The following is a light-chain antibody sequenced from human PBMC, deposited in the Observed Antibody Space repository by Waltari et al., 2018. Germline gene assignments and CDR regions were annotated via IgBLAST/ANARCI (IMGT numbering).Light chain of an antibody. CDR1: RGSIDSRY. J-gene: IGLJ3*02. CDR2: EDK. CDR3: QSYDTNNRV. V-gene: IGLV6-57*04. Sequence: NFMLTQPHSVSGSPGETVTIACTRSRGSIDSRYVQWYQQRPGSAPTTVIYEDKQEPFGVPDRFSGSIDSSSNSASLTISGLKTEDEAEYYCQSYDTNNRVFGGGTMLTVL.